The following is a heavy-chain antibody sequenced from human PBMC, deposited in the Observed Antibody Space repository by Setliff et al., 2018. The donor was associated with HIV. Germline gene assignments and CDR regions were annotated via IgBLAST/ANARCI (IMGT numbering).Heavy chain of an antibody. Sequence: GGSLRLSCAASGFTFSNYAMSWVRQAPGKGLEWVSTITSTGVNTYYADSVTGRFTISRDNAKNSLYLQMNSLRAEDTALYYCARATVLRYFDWFSRPGANAFDIWGQGTMVTVSS. J-gene: IGHJ3*02. CDR3: ARATVLRYFDWFSRPGANAFDI. CDR1: GFTFSNYA. V-gene: IGHV3-23*01. D-gene: IGHD3-9*01. CDR2: ITSTGVNT.